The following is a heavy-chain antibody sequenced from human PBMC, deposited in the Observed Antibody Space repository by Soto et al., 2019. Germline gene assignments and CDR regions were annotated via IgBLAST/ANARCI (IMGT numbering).Heavy chain of an antibody. V-gene: IGHV1-69*01. CDR1: GGTFSSYA. D-gene: IGHD1-26*01. CDR2: IIPIFGTA. CDR3: ARVGGSHLYNWFDP. J-gene: IGHJ5*02. Sequence: QVQLVQSGAEVKKPGSSVKVSCKASGGTFSSYAISWVRQAPGQGLEWMGGIIPIFGTANYAQKGQGRVTITADESTSTAYMELSSLRTEDTAVYYGARVGGSHLYNWFDPWGQGTLVTVSS.